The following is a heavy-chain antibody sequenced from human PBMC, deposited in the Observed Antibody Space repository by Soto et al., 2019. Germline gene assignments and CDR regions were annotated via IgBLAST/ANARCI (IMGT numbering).Heavy chain of an antibody. CDR2: TDYRSKWYN. CDR3: ARVKSYGMDV. Sequence: QVQLQQSGPGLVKPSQTLSLTCAISGDSVSSNSAAWTWIRQSPSRGLEWLGRTDYRSKWYNDYAVSLKSRITINPATSTTQFSLQLNSVTPEDTAVYYCARVKSYGMDVWGQGTTVTVSS. V-gene: IGHV6-1*01. CDR1: GDSVSSNSAA. J-gene: IGHJ6*02.